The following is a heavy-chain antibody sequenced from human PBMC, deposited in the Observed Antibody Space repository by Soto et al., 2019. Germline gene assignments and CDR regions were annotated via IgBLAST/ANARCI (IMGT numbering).Heavy chain of an antibody. Sequence: QVQLVQSGAEVKKPGSSVKVSCKASGGTFSSYAISWVRQAPGQGLEWMGGIIPIFGTANYAQKFQGRVTITADKSTSTAYMELSSLRTEDTAVYYCASSITPYCSGGSCYSVPHFDYWGQGTLVTVSS. V-gene: IGHV1-69*06. CDR3: ASSITPYCSGGSCYSVPHFDY. D-gene: IGHD2-15*01. CDR2: IIPIFGTA. CDR1: GGTFSSYA. J-gene: IGHJ4*02.